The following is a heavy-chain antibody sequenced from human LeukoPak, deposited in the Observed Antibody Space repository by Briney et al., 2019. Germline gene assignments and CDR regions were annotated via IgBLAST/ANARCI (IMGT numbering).Heavy chain of an antibody. CDR3: ARDATASPYFHWFDN. CDR2: ISSGDRT. CDR1: GFTFSSYA. Sequence: GSLRLSCAASGFTFSSYAMNWVRQAPGKGLEWVAGISSGDRTFHAESVKGRFTISRDKSKDTLYLQMNSLRAEDTAVYYCARDATASPYFHWFDNWGQGTQVIVSS. V-gene: IGHV3-23*01. J-gene: IGHJ4*02. D-gene: IGHD3-9*01.